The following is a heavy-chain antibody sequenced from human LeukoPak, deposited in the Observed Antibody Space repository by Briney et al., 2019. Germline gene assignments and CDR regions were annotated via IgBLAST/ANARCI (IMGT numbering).Heavy chain of an antibody. CDR2: ISYDGSNK. Sequence: GGSLRLSCAASGFTFSSYGMHWVRQAPGKGLEWVAVISYDGSNKYYADSVKGRFTISRDNSKNTLYLQMNSLRAEDTAVYYCARDLPSYGSGEDYFDYWGQGTLVTVSS. CDR3: ARDLPSYGSGEDYFDY. V-gene: IGHV3-30*03. J-gene: IGHJ4*02. D-gene: IGHD3-10*01. CDR1: GFTFSSYG.